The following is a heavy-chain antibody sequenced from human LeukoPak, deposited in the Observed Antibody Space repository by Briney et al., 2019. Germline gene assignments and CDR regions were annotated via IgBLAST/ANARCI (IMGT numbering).Heavy chain of an antibody. CDR3: ARDRHPYSSVPFVFDY. D-gene: IGHD6-19*01. V-gene: IGHV3-33*01. CDR2: IWYDGSNK. J-gene: IGHJ4*02. CDR1: GFTFSSYG. Sequence: PGGSLRLSCAASGFTFSSYGMHWVRQAPGKGLEWVAVIWYDGSNKYYADSVKGRFTISRDNSKNTLYLQMNSLRAEDTAVYYCARDRHPYSSVPFVFDYWGQGTLVTVSS.